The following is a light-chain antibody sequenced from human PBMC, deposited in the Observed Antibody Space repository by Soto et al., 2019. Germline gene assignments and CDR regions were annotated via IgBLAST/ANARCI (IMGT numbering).Light chain of an antibody. Sequence: QSVLTQPPSVSGAPGQRVTISCTGSSSNIGAGYDVHWYQQLPGTAPKLLIYVNTNRPSGVPGRFSGSKSGTSASLAITGLQAEGEADYYCQSYDSSLSGYVFGTGTKVTVL. V-gene: IGLV1-40*01. CDR1: SSNIGAGYD. CDR3: QSYDSSLSGYV. CDR2: VNT. J-gene: IGLJ1*01.